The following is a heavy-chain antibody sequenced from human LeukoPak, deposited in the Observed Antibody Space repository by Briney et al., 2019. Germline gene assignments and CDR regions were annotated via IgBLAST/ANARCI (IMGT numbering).Heavy chain of an antibody. V-gene: IGHV3-53*01. J-gene: IGHJ5*02. CDR1: GFIVSSNY. CDR2: IYSGGTT. D-gene: IGHD1-1*01. Sequence: GGSLRLSCAASGFIVSSNYMSWVRQAPGKGLEWVSVIYSGGTTYYADSVKGRFTISRDNSKNTLYLQMNSLRAEDTAVYYCAREVAGTTINWFDPWGQGTLVTVSS. CDR3: AREVAGTTINWFDP.